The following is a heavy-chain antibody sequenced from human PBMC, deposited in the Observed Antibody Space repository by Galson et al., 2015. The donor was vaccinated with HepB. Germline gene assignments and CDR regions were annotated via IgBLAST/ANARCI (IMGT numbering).Heavy chain of an antibody. V-gene: IGHV1-3*01. J-gene: IGHJ6*02. CDR3: ARDLDYYGSGSYYSYYYGMDV. CDR2: INAGNGNT. D-gene: IGHD3-10*01. Sequence: SVKVSCKASGYTFTSYAMHWVRQAPGQRLEWMGWINAGNGNTKYSQKFQGRVTITRDTSASTAYMELSSLRSEDTAVYYCARDLDYYGSGSYYSYYYGMDVWGQGTTVTVSS. CDR1: GYTFTSYA.